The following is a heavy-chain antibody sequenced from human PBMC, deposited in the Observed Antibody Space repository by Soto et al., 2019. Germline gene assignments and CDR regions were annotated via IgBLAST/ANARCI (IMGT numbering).Heavy chain of an antibody. D-gene: IGHD3-10*01. Sequence: GGSLRLSCAASGFTFSSYAMGWVRQAPGKGLEWVSAISGSGGSTYYADSVKGRFTISRDNSKNTLYLQMNSLRAEDTAVYYCAKDVLLWFGELLQPGTLFDYWGQGTLVTVSS. CDR1: GFTFSSYA. CDR3: AKDVLLWFGELLQPGTLFDY. V-gene: IGHV3-23*01. J-gene: IGHJ4*02. CDR2: ISGSGGST.